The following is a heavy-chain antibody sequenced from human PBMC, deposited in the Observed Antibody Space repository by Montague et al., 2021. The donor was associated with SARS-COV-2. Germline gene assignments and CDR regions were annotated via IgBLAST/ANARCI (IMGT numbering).Heavy chain of an antibody. CDR3: TRVAPGD. CDR1: GGSFSGYY. CDR2: ISHSGSA. Sequence: SETLSLTCAVYGGSFSGYYWSWIRQPPGKGLGWLGQISHSGSANYNPSLKSRVTISVDTAKNQFSLKLTSVTVADTAVYYCTRVAPGDWGQGTLVTVSS. J-gene: IGHJ4*02. V-gene: IGHV4-34*01.